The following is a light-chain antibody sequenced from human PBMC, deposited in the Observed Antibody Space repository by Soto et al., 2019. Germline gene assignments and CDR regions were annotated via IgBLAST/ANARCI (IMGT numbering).Light chain of an antibody. Sequence: DVVMIQSPLSLPVTLGETASISCRSSQSLLHETGYNDLNWFLQKPGQSPQLLIYLGSVRASGVPDRFSGSGSGTDFTLKISGVEAEDIGVYYCMEALQTPWVTFGQGTRLEI. CDR1: QSLLHETGYND. CDR2: LGS. CDR3: MEALQTPWVT. J-gene: IGKJ5*01. V-gene: IGKV2-28*01.